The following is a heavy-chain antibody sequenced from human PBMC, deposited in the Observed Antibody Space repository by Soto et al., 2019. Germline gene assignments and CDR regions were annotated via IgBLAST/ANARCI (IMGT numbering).Heavy chain of an antibody. CDR3: ARDNFYPYSGSYSIFYFDY. D-gene: IGHD1-26*01. CDR2: ISTYNGNT. V-gene: IGHV1-18*04. CDR1: GYTFTSYG. Sequence: QVQLVQSGAEVKKPGASVKVSCKASGYTFTSYGISWVRQAPGQGLEWRGWISTYNGNTKYAQKFQGRVTMTTDTATSTAYMELRSLRSDNTAVYYCARDNFYPYSGSYSIFYFDYWGLGTLVTVSS. J-gene: IGHJ4*02.